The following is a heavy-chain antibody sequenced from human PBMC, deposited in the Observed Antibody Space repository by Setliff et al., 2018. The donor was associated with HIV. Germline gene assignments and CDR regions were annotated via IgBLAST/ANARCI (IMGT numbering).Heavy chain of an antibody. CDR2: ISDDGSAK. J-gene: IGHJ3*02. CDR3: AKDRARGSFNPGDAFDI. V-gene: IGHV3-30*04. D-gene: IGHD1-26*01. Sequence: GESLKISCAASGFNFNNHAMHWVRQAPGKGPECVAVISDDGSAKYYGDSVKGRFTISRDNSQDTLYMDLNSLRAEDTALYYCAKDRARGSFNPGDAFDIWGQGTMVTVSS. CDR1: GFNFNNHA.